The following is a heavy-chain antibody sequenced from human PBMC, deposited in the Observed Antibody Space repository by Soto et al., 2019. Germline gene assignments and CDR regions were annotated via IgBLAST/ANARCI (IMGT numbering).Heavy chain of an antibody. CDR2: IYYSGST. CDR1: AGSVSGSSHY. V-gene: IGHV4-61*01. J-gene: IGHJ4*02. CDR3: ARHAIGHWLLRYLAF. Sequence: PSETLSLTCSVSAGSVSGSSHYWNWIRQTPGKGLEGIGYIYYSGSTNYNPSLKSRVTMSLDTSNNQLSLRLTYVTAADTSFYYCARHAIGHWLLRYLAFWGQGSLVTVSS. D-gene: IGHD3-16*02.